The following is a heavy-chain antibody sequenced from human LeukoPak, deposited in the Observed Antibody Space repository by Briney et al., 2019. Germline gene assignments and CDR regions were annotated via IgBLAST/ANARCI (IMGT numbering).Heavy chain of an antibody. J-gene: IGHJ3*02. CDR3: ARGGRSPDTARRAFDI. D-gene: IGHD5-18*01. Sequence: SETLSLTCAVYGASFSGYYWSWIRQPPGKGLEWIGEINHSGSTNYNPSLKSRVTISVDTSKNQFSLKLSSVTAADTAVYYCARGGRSPDTARRAFDIWGQGTMVTVSS. CDR1: GASFSGYY. V-gene: IGHV4-34*01. CDR2: INHSGST.